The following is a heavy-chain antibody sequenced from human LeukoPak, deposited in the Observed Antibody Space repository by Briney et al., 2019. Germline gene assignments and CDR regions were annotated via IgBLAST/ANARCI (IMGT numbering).Heavy chain of an antibody. CDR1: GYTFTGYY. Sequence: ASVKVSCKASGYTFTGYYMHWVRQAPGQGLEWMGWMNPNSGNTGYAQKFQGRVTITRNTSISTAYMELSSLRSEDTAVYYCARGNVDAFDIWGQGTMVTVSS. CDR2: MNPNSGNT. CDR3: ARGNVDAFDI. J-gene: IGHJ3*02. V-gene: IGHV1-8*03.